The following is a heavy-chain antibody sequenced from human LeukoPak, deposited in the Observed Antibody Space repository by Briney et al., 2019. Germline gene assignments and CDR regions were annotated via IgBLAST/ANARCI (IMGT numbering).Heavy chain of an antibody. V-gene: IGHV1-2*02. CDR3: ARDHSMTYYIDALDI. Sequence: ASVTVSYKPSGYTLTHYYIHWVRQAPGQGLEWMGWINPNSGGTNYTQKFQGRVTLTRDTSISSAYMELNGLRSDDKALYYCARDHSMTYYIDALDIWGQGTMVTVSS. J-gene: IGHJ3*02. CDR2: INPNSGGT. D-gene: IGHD3-10*01. CDR1: GYTLTHYY.